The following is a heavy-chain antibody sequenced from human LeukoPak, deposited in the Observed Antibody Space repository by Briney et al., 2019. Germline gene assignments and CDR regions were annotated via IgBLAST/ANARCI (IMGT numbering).Heavy chain of an antibody. J-gene: IGHJ4*02. CDR3: ARDLGRFVVVLAAMDY. V-gene: IGHV3-30-3*01. D-gene: IGHD2-2*01. Sequence: SGGSLRLSCAASGFTFSSYAMHWVRQAPGKGLEWVAVISYDGSNKYYADSVKGRFTISRDNSKNTLYLQMNSLRAEDTAVYYCARDLGRFVVVLAAMDYWGQGTLVTVSS. CDR2: ISYDGSNK. CDR1: GFTFSSYA.